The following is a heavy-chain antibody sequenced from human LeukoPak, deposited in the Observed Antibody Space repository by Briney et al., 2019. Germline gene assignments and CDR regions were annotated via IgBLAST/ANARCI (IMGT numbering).Heavy chain of an antibody. CDR2: ISSSSSYI. CDR1: GFTFSSYS. CDR3: ARDLERFLEPGMDV. Sequence: PGGSLRLSCAASGFTFSSYSMNWVRQAPGKGLEWVSSISSSSSYIYYADSVKGRFTISRDNAKNSLYLQMNSLRAEDTAVYYCARDLERFLEPGMDVWGKGTTVTVSS. J-gene: IGHJ6*04. D-gene: IGHD3-3*01. V-gene: IGHV3-21*01.